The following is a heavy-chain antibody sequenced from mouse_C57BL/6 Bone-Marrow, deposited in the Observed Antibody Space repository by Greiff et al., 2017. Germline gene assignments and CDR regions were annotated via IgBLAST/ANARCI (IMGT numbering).Heavy chain of an antibody. CDR3: ARSPGTNY. CDR2: IYPSDSET. V-gene: IGHV1-61*01. D-gene: IGHD4-1*01. Sequence: QVQLQQPGAELVRPGSSVKLSCKASGYTFTSYWMDWVKQRPGQGLEWIGNIYPSDSETHYNQKFKDKATLTVDKSSSTAYMQLSSLTSEDSAVYYCARSPGTNYGGQGTTLTVSS. J-gene: IGHJ2*01. CDR1: GYTFTSYW.